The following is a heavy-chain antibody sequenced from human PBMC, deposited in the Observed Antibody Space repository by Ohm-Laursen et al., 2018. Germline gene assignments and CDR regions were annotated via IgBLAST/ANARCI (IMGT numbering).Heavy chain of an antibody. V-gene: IGHV4-61*01. CDR1: GGPISSGRYY. J-gene: IGHJ3*02. CDR3: ANYPPPDAFDI. Sequence: GTLSLTCTVSGGPISSGRYYWSWIRQPPGKGLEWIGYIYYSGSTNYNPSLVSRVTISVDTSKNQFSLKLTSVTAADTAVYYCANYPPPDAFDIWGQGTMVTVSS. CDR2: IYYSGST. D-gene: IGHD1-26*01.